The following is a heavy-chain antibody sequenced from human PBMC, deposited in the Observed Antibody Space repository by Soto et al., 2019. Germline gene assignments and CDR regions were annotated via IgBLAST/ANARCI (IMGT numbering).Heavy chain of an antibody. V-gene: IGHV3-23*01. Sequence: GSLRLSCAASGFTFSTYAMSWVRQAPGKGLEWVSAISGSGGGTYYADSVKGRFTISRDNSKSTLYLQMNSLRAEDTAVYYCVKGGGPPTYYFDYWGQGTLVTVSS. J-gene: IGHJ4*02. CDR1: GFTFSTYA. CDR3: VKGGGPPTYYFDY. D-gene: IGHD3-16*01. CDR2: ISGSGGGT.